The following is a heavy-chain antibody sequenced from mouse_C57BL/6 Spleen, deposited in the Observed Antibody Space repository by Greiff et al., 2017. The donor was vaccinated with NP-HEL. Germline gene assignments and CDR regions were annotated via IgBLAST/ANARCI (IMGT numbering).Heavy chain of an antibody. V-gene: IGHV1-64*01. CDR2: IHPNSGST. CDR3: APLYYSNYVGFAY. CDR1: GYTFTSYW. J-gene: IGHJ3*01. Sequence: QVQLKQPGAELVKPGASVKLSCKASGYTFTSYWMHWVKQRPGQGLEWIGMIHPNSGSTNYNEKFKSKATLTVDKSSSTAYMQLSSLTSEDSAVYYCAPLYYSNYVGFAYWGQGTLVTVSA. D-gene: IGHD2-5*01.